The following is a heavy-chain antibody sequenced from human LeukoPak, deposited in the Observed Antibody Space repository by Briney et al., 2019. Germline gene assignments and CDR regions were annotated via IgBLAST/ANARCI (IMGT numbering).Heavy chain of an antibody. CDR2: IYGCGST. CDR1: GGCISGYD. CDR3: SRCPIGYCSGGSCYIDP. Sequence: SDTLSRTCTVSGGCISGYDWSWSRQPAGKGLEWIGRIYGCGSTNYNPSLKSRVTMSVDTSKNQFSLKLSSVTAADTAVYYCSRCPIGYCSGGSCYIDPWGQGTLVTVSS. V-gene: IGHV4-4*07. J-gene: IGHJ5*02. D-gene: IGHD2-15*01.